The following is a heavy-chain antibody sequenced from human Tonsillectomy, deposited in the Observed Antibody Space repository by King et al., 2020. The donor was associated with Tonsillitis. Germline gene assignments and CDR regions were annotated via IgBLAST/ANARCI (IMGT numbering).Heavy chain of an antibody. D-gene: IGHD3-16*01. CDR1: GGSIRVGGYC. CDR3: ARYGGPGDKFDS. V-gene: IGHV4-30-2*01. J-gene: IGHJ4*02. CDR2: IYHSGLS. Sequence: LQLQESGPGLVKPSQTLSLTCTVSGGSIRVGGYCWSWIRQTPGKGLEWIGYIYHSGLSAYSPSLESRVTLSIDVSKSHFSLNLKSVTAADTAIYYCARYGGPGDKFDSWGQGTQVTVAS.